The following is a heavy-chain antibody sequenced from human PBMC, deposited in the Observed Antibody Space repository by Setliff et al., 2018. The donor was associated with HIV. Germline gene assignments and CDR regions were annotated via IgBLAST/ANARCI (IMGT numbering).Heavy chain of an antibody. D-gene: IGHD1-26*01. J-gene: IGHJ3*02. CDR1: GVSISGHY. Sequence: LSLTCTVSGVSISGHYWSWIRQPPGKGLEWIGSVHYSGATNPNPSLRSRLTMLIDTSGDYFSLNLRSVTAADTAVYYCARLDDSGSYYENAFDIWGQGAMVTVSS. CDR2: VHYSGAT. CDR3: ARLDDSGSYYENAFDI. V-gene: IGHV4-59*11.